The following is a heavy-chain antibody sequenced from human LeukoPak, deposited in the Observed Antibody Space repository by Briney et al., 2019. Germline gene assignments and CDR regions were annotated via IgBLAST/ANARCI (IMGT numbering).Heavy chain of an antibody. Sequence: PGGSLRLSCAASGFTFSSYGMHWVRQAPGKGLEWVSSISSSSSYIYYADSVKGRFTISRDNSKNTLFLQMNRLRADDTAVYYCARDYKADYWGQGTLVTVSS. CDR2: ISSSSSYI. J-gene: IGHJ4*02. D-gene: IGHD1-1*01. V-gene: IGHV3-21*04. CDR1: GFTFSSYG. CDR3: ARDYKADY.